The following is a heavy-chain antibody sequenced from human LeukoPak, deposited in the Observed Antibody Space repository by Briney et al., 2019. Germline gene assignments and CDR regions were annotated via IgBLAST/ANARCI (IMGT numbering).Heavy chain of an antibody. CDR2: INPKTGDT. CDR1: GYTFTGYY. CDR3: ARDLGRDDGSGYYRDY. V-gene: IGHV1-2*02. D-gene: IGHD3-22*01. J-gene: IGHJ4*02. Sequence: ASVKVSCKASGYTFTGYYIHWVRQAPGQGLEWLGRINPKTGDTDYTQKFRGRVTMTRDTSITTAFMELRSLTSDDTAVYYCARDLGRDDGSGYYRDYWGQETLVTVSS.